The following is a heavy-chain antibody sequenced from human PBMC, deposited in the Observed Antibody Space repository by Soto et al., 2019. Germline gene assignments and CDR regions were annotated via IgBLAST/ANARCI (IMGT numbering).Heavy chain of an antibody. CDR3: ARVAYYDSSGYYYYFDY. Sequence: SETLSLTCAVSGYSISSGYYWGWIRQPPGKGLEWIGSIYRSGTTYYNPSLRSRVTISVDMSKNQFSLRLSSVTAADTAVYYCARVAYYDSSGYYYYFDYWGRGTLVTVSS. CDR2: IYRSGTT. J-gene: IGHJ4*02. V-gene: IGHV4-38-2*01. D-gene: IGHD3-22*01. CDR1: GYSISSGYY.